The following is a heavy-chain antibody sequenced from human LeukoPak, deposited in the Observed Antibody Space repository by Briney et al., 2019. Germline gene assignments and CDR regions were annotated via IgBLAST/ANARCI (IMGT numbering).Heavy chain of an antibody. V-gene: IGHV4-39*01. CDR1: GGSISSSSYY. CDR2: IYYSGST. J-gene: IGHJ4*02. CDR3: AKNKGYGDPFPDFDY. D-gene: IGHD4-17*01. Sequence: SETLSLTCTVSGGSISSSSYYWGWIRQPPGKGLEWIGRIYYSGSTYYNPSLKRRVTISVDTSKNQFSLKLSSVTAADTAVYYCAKNKGYGDPFPDFDYWGQGTLVTVSS.